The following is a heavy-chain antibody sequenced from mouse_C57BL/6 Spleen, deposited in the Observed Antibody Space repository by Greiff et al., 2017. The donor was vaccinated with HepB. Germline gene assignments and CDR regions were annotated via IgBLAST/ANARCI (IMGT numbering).Heavy chain of an antibody. Sequence: VQLKESGPVLVKPGASVKMSCKASGYTFTDYYMNWVKQSHGKSLEWIGVINPYNGGTSYNQKFKGKATLTVDKSSSTAYMELNSLTSEDSAVYYCARYPVVATNYFDYWGQGTTLTVSS. V-gene: IGHV1-19*01. J-gene: IGHJ2*01. CDR3: ARYPVVATNYFDY. CDR1: GYTFTDYY. D-gene: IGHD1-1*01. CDR2: INPYNGGT.